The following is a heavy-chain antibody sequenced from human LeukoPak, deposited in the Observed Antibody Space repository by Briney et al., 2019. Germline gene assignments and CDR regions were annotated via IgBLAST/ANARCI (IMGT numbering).Heavy chain of an antibody. CDR1: GFTVSTNY. CDR2: IYTGNST. V-gene: IGHV3-53*01. CDR3: ARMSPELDY. J-gene: IGHJ4*02. Sequence: RGSLRLSCAASGFTVSTNYITWVRQAPGKGLEWVSLIYTGNSTYYADSVKGRFTISRDNAKNSLYLQMNSLRAEDTAVYYCARMSPELDYWGQGTLVTVSS.